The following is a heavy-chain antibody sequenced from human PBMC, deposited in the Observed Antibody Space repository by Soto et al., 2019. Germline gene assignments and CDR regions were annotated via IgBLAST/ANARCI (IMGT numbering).Heavy chain of an antibody. V-gene: IGHV3-33*01. CDR3: ARERLRYTVLPDY. CDR2: IWYDGSNK. J-gene: IGHJ4*02. D-gene: IGHD5-18*01. Sequence: GGSLRLSCAASGFTFSSYGMHWVRQAPGKGLEWVAVIWYDGSNKYYADSVKGRFTISRDNSKNTLYLQMNSLRAEDTAVYYCARERLRYTVLPDYWGQGTLVTVSS. CDR1: GFTFSSYG.